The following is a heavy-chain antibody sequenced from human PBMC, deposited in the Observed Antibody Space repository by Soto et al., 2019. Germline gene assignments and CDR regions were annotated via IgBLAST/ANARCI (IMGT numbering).Heavy chain of an antibody. CDR1: GYTFTSYG. V-gene: IGHV1-18*01. Sequence: ASVKVPFKASGYTFTSYGISRVRPAPGQRLEWMGWISAYNGNTNYAQKLQGRVTMTTDTSTSTAYMELRSLRSDDTAVYYCARDEPSLYVTMIVAIFDYWGQGTLVTVSS. J-gene: IGHJ4*02. CDR2: ISAYNGNT. D-gene: IGHD3-22*01. CDR3: ARDEPSLYVTMIVAIFDY.